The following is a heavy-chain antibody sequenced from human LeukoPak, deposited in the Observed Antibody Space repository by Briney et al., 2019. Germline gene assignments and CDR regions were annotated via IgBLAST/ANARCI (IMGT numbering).Heavy chain of an antibody. CDR1: GGSISSYY. Sequence: SETLSLTCTVSGGSISSYYWSWIRQPAGKGLEWIGRIYTSGSTNYNPSLKSRVTMPVDTSKNQFSLKLSSVTAADTAVYYCARDVTGCSSTSCYHGDWFDPWGQGTLVTVSS. J-gene: IGHJ5*02. V-gene: IGHV4-4*07. D-gene: IGHD2-2*01. CDR2: IYTSGST. CDR3: ARDVTGCSSTSCYHGDWFDP.